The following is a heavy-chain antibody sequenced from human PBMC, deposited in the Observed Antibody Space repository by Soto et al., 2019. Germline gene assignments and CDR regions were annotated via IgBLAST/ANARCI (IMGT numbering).Heavy chain of an antibody. J-gene: IGHJ4*02. CDR3: ARDLGSEQWFFDD. CDR2: IHNSGSI. D-gene: IGHD6-19*01. CDR1: GASVNGDGSY. V-gene: IGHV4-31*03. Sequence: QVHLQESGPGLVKPSQTLSLTCLVSGASVNGDGSYCSWIRPHPAKSLGFIGYIHNSGSIYSNPSLENRVAMSIDASKNQFSLRLSSVTAADSAAYFCARDLGSEQWFFDDWGQGILVTVSS.